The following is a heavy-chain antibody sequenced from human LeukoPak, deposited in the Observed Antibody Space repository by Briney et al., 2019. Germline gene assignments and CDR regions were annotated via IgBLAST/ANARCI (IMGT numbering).Heavy chain of an antibody. CDR1: GFTFSSYS. CDR2: ISSSSSYI. Sequence: GGSLRLSCAASGFTFSSYSMNWVRQAPGKGLEWVSSISSSSSYIYYADSVKGRFTISRDNAKNSLYLQMNSLRAEDTAVYYCARDKMATIISCDYWGQGTLVTVSS. J-gene: IGHJ4*02. CDR3: ARDKMATIISCDY. V-gene: IGHV3-21*01. D-gene: IGHD5-24*01.